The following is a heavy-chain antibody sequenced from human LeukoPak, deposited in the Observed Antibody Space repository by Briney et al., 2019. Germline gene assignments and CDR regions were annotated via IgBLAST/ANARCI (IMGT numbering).Heavy chain of an antibody. J-gene: IGHJ4*02. CDR2: VRAYNGKT. Sequence: ASVKVSCKASGYTFTSYGISWVRQAPGQGVEWMGWVRAYNGKTNYAQKLQGRVTMTTDTSTSTAYMELRSLRSDDTAVYYCASGFDILTGYYCDYWGQGTLVTVSS. V-gene: IGHV1-18*01. CDR3: ASGFDILTGYYCDY. D-gene: IGHD3-9*01. CDR1: GYTFTSYG.